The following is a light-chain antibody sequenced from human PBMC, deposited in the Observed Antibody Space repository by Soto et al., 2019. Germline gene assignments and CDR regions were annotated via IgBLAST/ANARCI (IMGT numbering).Light chain of an antibody. V-gene: IGKV1-39*01. Sequence: DIQMTQSPYSLSASVGDSVTITCRASQNIRTYLNWYQQKPGRAPKLLIHSASALPSGVPSRFSGSGSGTEFTLTMSGLQPEDFETYYCQQGHSTPYTVGQGTKVDIK. CDR2: SAS. CDR1: QNIRTY. J-gene: IGKJ2*01. CDR3: QQGHSTPYT.